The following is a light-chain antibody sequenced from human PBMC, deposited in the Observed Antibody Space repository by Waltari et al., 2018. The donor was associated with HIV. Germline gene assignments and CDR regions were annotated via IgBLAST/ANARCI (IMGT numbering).Light chain of an antibody. V-gene: IGLV1-44*01. CDR2: SNK. Sequence: QSVLTQPPSASGTPGQRVTLPCSGSRSNIGSNTINWYQQLPGTAPKLLIYSNKQRPSGVPDRFSGSKSGTSASLAISGLQSEDEADYYCAAWDDSLNGQVFGGGTKLTVL. CDR1: RSNIGSNT. CDR3: AAWDDSLNGQV. J-gene: IGLJ3*02.